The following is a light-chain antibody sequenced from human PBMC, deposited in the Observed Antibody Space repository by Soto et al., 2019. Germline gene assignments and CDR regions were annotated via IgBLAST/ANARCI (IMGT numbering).Light chain of an antibody. CDR2: GAS. Sequence: IVMTQSPATLSLSPWERTTLSCRASQSVFRNYLAWYQQKPGQAPRLLLYGASNRATGIPVRFSGSGSGTDFTLTISSLEAEDSAVYYCQQRSNWPSITFGQGTRLEIK. V-gene: IGKV3-11*01. CDR1: QSVFRNY. CDR3: QQRSNWPSIT. J-gene: IGKJ5*01.